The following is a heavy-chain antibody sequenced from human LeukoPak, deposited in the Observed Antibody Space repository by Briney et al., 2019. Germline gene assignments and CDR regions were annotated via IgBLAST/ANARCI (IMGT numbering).Heavy chain of an antibody. CDR2: IYYSGSI. Sequence: SETLSLTCTVSGGWGGDYYWSWIRQPPGKGLEWIGYIYYSGSINYNPSLKSRVTISVDTSKNQFSLKLNSVTTADTAVYYCASGATSWAHMDVWGKGTTVTASS. CDR3: ASGATSWAHMDV. J-gene: IGHJ6*03. V-gene: IGHV4-59*02. CDR1: GGWGGDYY. D-gene: IGHD3-16*01.